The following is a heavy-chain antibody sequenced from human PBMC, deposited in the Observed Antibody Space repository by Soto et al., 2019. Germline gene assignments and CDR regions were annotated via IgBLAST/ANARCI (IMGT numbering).Heavy chain of an antibody. D-gene: IGHD4-17*01. V-gene: IGHV4-39*01. J-gene: IGHJ4*02. Sequence: PSETLSLTCTVSGGSISSSSYYWGWIRQPPGKGLEWIGSIYYSGSTYYNPSLKSRVTISVDTSKNQFSLKLSSVTAADTAVYYCARQADYGDSEGRDFDYWGQGTLVTVSS. CDR1: GGSISSSSYY. CDR2: IYYSGST. CDR3: ARQADYGDSEGRDFDY.